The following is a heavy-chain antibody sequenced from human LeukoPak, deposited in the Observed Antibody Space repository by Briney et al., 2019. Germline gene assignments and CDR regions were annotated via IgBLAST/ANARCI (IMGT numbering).Heavy chain of an antibody. V-gene: IGHV3-21*01. J-gene: IGHJ4*02. D-gene: IGHD2-2*01. CDR3: ATNLFCASASCL. Sequence: GGSLRLSCAAAGFTFSDYTMNWVRQAPGKGLEWLSSIGTAGNYIFYADSVQGRFTISRDNANDSLYLEMKSLRVEDTATYYCATNLFCASASCLWGQGTLVTVSS. CDR2: IGTAGNYI. CDR1: GFTFSDYT.